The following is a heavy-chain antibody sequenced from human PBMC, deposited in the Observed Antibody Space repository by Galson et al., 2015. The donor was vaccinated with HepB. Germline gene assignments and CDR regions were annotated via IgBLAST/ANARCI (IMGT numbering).Heavy chain of an antibody. V-gene: IGHV6-1*01. Sequence: CAISGDSVSSNSAAWNWIRQSPSRGLEWLGRTYYRSKWYNDYAVSVKSRITINPDTSKNQFSLQLNSVTPEDTAVYYCARDPLHWYSSDWNAFDIWGQGTMVTVSS. J-gene: IGHJ3*02. CDR1: GDSVSSNSAA. CDR3: ARDPLHWYSSDWNAFDI. CDR2: TYYRSKWYN. D-gene: IGHD6-19*01.